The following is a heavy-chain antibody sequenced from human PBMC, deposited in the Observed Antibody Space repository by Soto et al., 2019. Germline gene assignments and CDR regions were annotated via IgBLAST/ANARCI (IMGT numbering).Heavy chain of an antibody. CDR2: IYWDDDK. CDR1: GFSLTTSGVG. D-gene: IGHD3-3*01. V-gene: IGHV2-5*02. Sequence: QITLNESGPTPVKPRQTLTLTCTFSGFSLTTSGVGVGWIRQSPGKAPEWLALIYWDDDKRYSPSLKSRLTITKDTSKNQVVLTMADLDPADTATYYCAHRVLRTVFGLVTTTAIYFDFWGQGTPVAGSS. CDR3: AHRVLRTVFGLVTTTAIYFDF. J-gene: IGHJ4*02.